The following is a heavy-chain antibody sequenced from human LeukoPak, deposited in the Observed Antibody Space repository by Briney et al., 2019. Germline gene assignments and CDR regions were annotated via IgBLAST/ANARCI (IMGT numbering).Heavy chain of an antibody. CDR2: IYTSGST. V-gene: IGHV4-4*07. CDR1: AGSISSYY. Sequence: SETLSLTCTVSAGSISSYYWSWIRQPAGKGLEWIGRIYTSGSTNYNPSLKSRVTMSVDTSKNQFSLKLSSVTAADTAVYYCARDYCSGGSCYPPDYWGQGTLVTVSS. CDR3: ARDYCSGGSCYPPDY. D-gene: IGHD2-15*01. J-gene: IGHJ4*02.